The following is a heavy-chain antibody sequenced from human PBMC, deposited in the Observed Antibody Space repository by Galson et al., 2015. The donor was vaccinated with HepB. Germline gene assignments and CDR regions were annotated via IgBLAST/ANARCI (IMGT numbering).Heavy chain of an antibody. Sequence: SLRLSCAASGFTFSSYAMSWVRQAPGKGLEWVSAISGSGGSTYYADSVKGQFTISRDNSKNTLYLQMNSLRAEDTAVYYCARLRRVCSGGSCYAFDIWGQGTMVTVSS. D-gene: IGHD2-15*01. CDR3: ARLRRVCSGGSCYAFDI. CDR2: ISGSGGST. CDR1: GFTFSSYA. J-gene: IGHJ3*02. V-gene: IGHV3-23*01.